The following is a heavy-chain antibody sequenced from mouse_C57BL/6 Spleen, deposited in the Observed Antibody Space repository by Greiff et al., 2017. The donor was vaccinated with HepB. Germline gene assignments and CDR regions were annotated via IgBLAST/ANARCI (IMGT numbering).Heavy chain of an antibody. Sequence: EVHLVESGGDLVKPGGSLKLSCAASGFTFSSYGMPWVRQTPDKRLEWVATISSGGSYTYYPDSVKGRFTISRDNAKNTLYLQMSSLKSEDTAVYYCARHYYGSSYYFDYWGQGTTLTVSS. V-gene: IGHV5-6*01. CDR2: ISSGGSYT. J-gene: IGHJ2*01. CDR3: ARHYYGSSYYFDY. CDR1: GFTFSSYG. D-gene: IGHD1-1*01.